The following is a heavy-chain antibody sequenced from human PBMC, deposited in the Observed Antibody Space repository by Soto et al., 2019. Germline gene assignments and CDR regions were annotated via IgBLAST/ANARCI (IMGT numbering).Heavy chain of an antibody. J-gene: IGHJ6*02. Sequence: SVKVSCKASGGTFGSYAISWVRQAPGQGLEWMGGIIPIPGTANYAQKIQGRVTIAADESTSTAYMELSSLRSEDTAVYYCARSQGSSTSLEIYYYYYYGMDVWGQGTTVTVSS. CDR1: GGTFGSYA. D-gene: IGHD2-2*01. CDR2: IIPIPGTA. V-gene: IGHV1-69*13. CDR3: ARSQGSSTSLEIYYYYYYGMDV.